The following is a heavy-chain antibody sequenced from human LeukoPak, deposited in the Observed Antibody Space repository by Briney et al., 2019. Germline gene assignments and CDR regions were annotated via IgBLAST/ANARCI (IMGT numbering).Heavy chain of an antibody. V-gene: IGHV4-4*07. CDR1: GGSLSGYH. J-gene: IGHJ5*02. CDR3: ARERRYYCSGGSCYGTNWFDP. D-gene: IGHD2-15*01. CDR2: IYNNGNT. Sequence: SETLSLTCTVSGGSLSGYHWSWLRQPAGKGLEWIGRIYNNGNTNDNPSLKSRVTMSVDTSKNQFSLKLSSVTAADTAVYYCARERRYYCSGGSCYGTNWFDPWGQGTLVTVSS.